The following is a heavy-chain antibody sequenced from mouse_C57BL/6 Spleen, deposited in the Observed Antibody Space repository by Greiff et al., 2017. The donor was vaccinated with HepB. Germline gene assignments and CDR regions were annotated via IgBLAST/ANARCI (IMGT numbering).Heavy chain of an antibody. CDR3: ARGTGPGAMDY. D-gene: IGHD4-1*01. CDR2: IYPGDGDT. Sequence: VQLQQSGPELVKPGASVKISCKASGYAFSSSWMNWVKQRPGKGLEWIGRIYPGDGDTNYNGKFKGKATLTADKSSSTAYMQLSSLTSEDSAVYFCARGTGPGAMDYWGQGTSVTVSS. CDR1: GYAFSSSW. J-gene: IGHJ4*01. V-gene: IGHV1-82*01.